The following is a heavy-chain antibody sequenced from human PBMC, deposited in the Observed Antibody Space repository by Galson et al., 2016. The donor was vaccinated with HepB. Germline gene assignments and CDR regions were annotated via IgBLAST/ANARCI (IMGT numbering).Heavy chain of an antibody. CDR2: IDWADEQ. V-gene: IGHV2-70*04. Sequence: PALVKPTQTLTLTCTFSGFSLSTNGMRVTWVRQPPGQALEWLARIDWADEQFYSAPLRARLTISKDTSKNQVVLTMTNLRSVDTGTYYCARIAVTGTHFDFWDQGTLVTVAT. CDR1: GFSLSTNGMR. CDR3: ARIAVTGTHFDF. J-gene: IGHJ4*02. D-gene: IGHD6-19*01.